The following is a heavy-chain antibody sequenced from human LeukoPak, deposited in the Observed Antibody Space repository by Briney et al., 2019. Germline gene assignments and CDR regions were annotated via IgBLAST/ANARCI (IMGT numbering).Heavy chain of an antibody. D-gene: IGHD3-9*01. CDR1: GYTFSGFY. V-gene: IGHV1-2*02. Sequence: ASVKVSCKASGYTFSGFYIHWVRQAPGQGLEWMGWINPNSGVTNYAQKLQGRVTITTDTSTSTAYMELRSLRSDDTAVYYCATGPLDWRPYYFNYWGQGTLVTVSS. CDR2: INPNSGVT. CDR3: ATGPLDWRPYYFNY. J-gene: IGHJ4*02.